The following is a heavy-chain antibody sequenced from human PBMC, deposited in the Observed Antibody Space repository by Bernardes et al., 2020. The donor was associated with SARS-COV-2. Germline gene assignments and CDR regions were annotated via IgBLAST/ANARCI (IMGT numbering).Heavy chain of an antibody. CDR2: IHYSGST. CDR1: GGSISSRSFY. J-gene: IGHJ6*02. CDR3: ARLEATVTPDFYYYYGLDV. D-gene: IGHD4-17*01. V-gene: IGHV4-39*01. Sequence: SETLSLTCIVSGGSISSRSFYWGWIRQPPGKGLEWIGSIHYSGSTHYNPSLKSRVTISVDTSKKQFSLKVTSVTAADTAVYYCARLEATVTPDFYYYYGLDVWGQGTTVTVSS.